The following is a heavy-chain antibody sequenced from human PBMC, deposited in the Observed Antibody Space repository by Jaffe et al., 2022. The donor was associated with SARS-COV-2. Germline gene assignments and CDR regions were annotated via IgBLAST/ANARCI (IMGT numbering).Heavy chain of an antibody. J-gene: IGHJ3*02. CDR3: AKDREVPAGAGAFDI. Sequence: EMRLVESGGGLVQPGGSLRLSCAASAFTFTKYAMSWVRQAPGKGLEWVSSITFNGGTTYYADSVKGRFTISRDNSRETLFLQMNSLRAEDTAVYYCAKDREVPAGAGAFDIWGQGTMVTVSS. V-gene: IGHV3-23*04. CDR2: ITFNGGTT. CDR1: AFTFTKYA. D-gene: IGHD2-2*01.